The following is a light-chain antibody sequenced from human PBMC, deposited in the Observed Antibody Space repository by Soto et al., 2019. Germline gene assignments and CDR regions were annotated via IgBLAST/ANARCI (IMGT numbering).Light chain of an antibody. Sequence: QSVLTQPPSVSAAPGQKVTISCSGSSSNIGESYVSWYQHLPGTAPKLLIYDNNKRPSGIPDRFSGSSSGTSATLGITGLQTGDEADYYCGTWDSSLSTGILGGGTKVTVL. CDR1: SSNIGESY. J-gene: IGLJ2*01. V-gene: IGLV1-51*01. CDR2: DNN. CDR3: GTWDSSLSTGI.